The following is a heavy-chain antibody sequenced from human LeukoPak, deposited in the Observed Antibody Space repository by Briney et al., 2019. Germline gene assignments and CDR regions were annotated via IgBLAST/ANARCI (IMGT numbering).Heavy chain of an antibody. Sequence: GGSLRLSCAASGFTFSSYSMNWVRQAPGKGLEWVSSISGSSSYIFDADSMKGRFTISRDNAKNSLYLQMNSLRAEDTAVYYCARDVFPPVSSGWHYAFDIWGQGTMVTVSS. CDR3: ARDVFPPVSSGWHYAFDI. CDR2: ISGSSSYI. CDR1: GFTFSSYS. J-gene: IGHJ3*02. D-gene: IGHD6-19*01. V-gene: IGHV3-21*01.